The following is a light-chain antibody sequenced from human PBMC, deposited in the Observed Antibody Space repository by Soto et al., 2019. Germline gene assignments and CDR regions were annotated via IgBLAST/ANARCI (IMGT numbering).Light chain of an antibody. J-gene: IGKJ3*01. Sequence: EIVLTQSPATLSLSPGERATLSCRASQSVGFYLGWYQQRPGQAPRLLIYDASNRAAGIPARFSGSGSGTACTLTISSLEPDDSATYYCEHYSTYSIFTFGPGTIVDI. V-gene: IGKV3-11*01. CDR1: QSVGFY. CDR2: DAS. CDR3: EHYSTYSIFT.